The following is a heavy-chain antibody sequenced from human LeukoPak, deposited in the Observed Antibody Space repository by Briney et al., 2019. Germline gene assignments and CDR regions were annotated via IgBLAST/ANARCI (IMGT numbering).Heavy chain of an antibody. J-gene: IGHJ4*02. CDR1: GFTFTNYW. CDR2: INEDGSET. V-gene: IGHV3-7*02. Sequence: PGGSLRLSCAASGFTFTNYWMYWVRQAPGKGLEWVANINEDGSETNYVVSVKGRFTTSRDNARNSLSLQMNGLRSEDTAVYYCATYKNLPHTHFFDFWGQGALVTVSA. D-gene: IGHD1-1*01. CDR3: ATYKNLPHTHFFDF.